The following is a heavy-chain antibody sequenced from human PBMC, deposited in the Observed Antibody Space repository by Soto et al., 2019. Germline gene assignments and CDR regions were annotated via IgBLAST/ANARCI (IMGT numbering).Heavy chain of an antibody. D-gene: IGHD3-16*02. Sequence: EVQLVESGGGSVQPGGSLSLSCAASGFNFGEFAVHWVRQTPGQGLEWVSGISWNGDDRDYADSVKGRFTISRDNARNSLYLQMNTLRGEDTALYYCAREISAALDYWGQGTLVIVSS. CDR3: AREISAALDY. J-gene: IGHJ4*02. V-gene: IGHV3-9*01. CDR2: ISWNGDDR. CDR1: GFNFGEFA.